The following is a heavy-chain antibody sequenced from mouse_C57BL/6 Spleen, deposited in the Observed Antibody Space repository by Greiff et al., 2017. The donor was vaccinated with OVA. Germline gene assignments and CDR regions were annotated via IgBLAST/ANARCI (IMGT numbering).Heavy chain of an antibody. CDR1: GFTFSNYW. V-gene: IGHV6-3*01. CDR3: TARSYAMDY. CDR2: IRLKSDNYAT. D-gene: IGHD1-1*01. J-gene: IGHJ4*01. Sequence: EVKLMESGGGLVQPGGSMKLSCVASGFTFSNYWMNWVRQSPEKGLEWVAQIRLKSDNYATHYAESVKGRFTISRDDSKSSVYLQMNNLRAEDTGIYYCTARSYAMDYWGQGTSVTVSS.